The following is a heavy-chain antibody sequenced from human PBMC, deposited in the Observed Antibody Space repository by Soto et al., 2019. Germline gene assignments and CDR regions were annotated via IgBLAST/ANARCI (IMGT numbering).Heavy chain of an antibody. CDR3: AISTTPYHYDRSGF. Sequence: ASVKVSCKASGYTFTSYGISWVRQAPGQGLEWMGWISAYNGNTNYAQKLQGRVTMTTDTSTSTAYMELRSLRSDDTAVYYCAISTTPYHYDRSGFCGQGTLVTVYS. V-gene: IGHV1-18*01. J-gene: IGHJ4*02. CDR1: GYTFTSYG. D-gene: IGHD3-22*01. CDR2: ISAYNGNT.